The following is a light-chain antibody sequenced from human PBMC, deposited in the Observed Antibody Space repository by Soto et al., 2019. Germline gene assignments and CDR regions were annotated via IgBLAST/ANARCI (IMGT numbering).Light chain of an antibody. CDR2: GAS. V-gene: IGKV3-15*01. J-gene: IGKJ1*01. CDR1: QSVSSN. CDR3: QQYNNWRWT. Sequence: EIVMTQSPATLSVSPGERATLSCRASQSVSSNLAWYQQKPGQAPRLLIYGASTRATGIPARFSGSGSGTEFTLTISSLQSEDFAVYYRQQYNNWRWTFGQGTKVEIK.